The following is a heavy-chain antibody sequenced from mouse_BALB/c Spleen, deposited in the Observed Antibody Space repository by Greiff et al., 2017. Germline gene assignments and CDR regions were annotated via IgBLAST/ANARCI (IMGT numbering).Heavy chain of an antibody. D-gene: IGHD1-1*01. J-gene: IGHJ2*01. Sequence: VQLQQSGAELVKPGASVKLSCKASGYTFTSYWMHWVKQRPGQGLEWIGEINPSNGRTNYNEKFKSKATLTVDKSSSTAYMQLSSLTSEDSAVYYCAREVITTGFDYWGQGTTLTVSS. V-gene: IGHV1S81*02. CDR2: INPSNGRT. CDR1: GYTFTSYW. CDR3: AREVITTGFDY.